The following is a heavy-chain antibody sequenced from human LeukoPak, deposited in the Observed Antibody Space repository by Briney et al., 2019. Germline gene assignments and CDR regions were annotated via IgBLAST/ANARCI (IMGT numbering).Heavy chain of an antibody. CDR3: ARGGDTIAAAAYYFDY. CDR2: IYSGGST. J-gene: IGHJ4*02. Sequence: GGFLRLSCAASGFTVSSNYVSWVRQAPGKGLEWVSVIYSGGSTYYADSVKGRFTISRDNSKNTLYLQMNSLRAEDTAVYYCARGGDTIAAAAYYFDYWGQGTLVTVSS. D-gene: IGHD6-13*01. CDR1: GFTVSSNY. V-gene: IGHV3-53*01.